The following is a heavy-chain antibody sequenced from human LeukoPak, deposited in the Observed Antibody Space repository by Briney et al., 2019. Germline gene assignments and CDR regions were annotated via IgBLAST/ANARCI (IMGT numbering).Heavy chain of an antibody. CDR2: IKQDGSEK. J-gene: IGHJ5*02. CDR1: GFTFSSYW. Sequence: PGGSPRLSCAASGFTFSSYWMSWVRQAPGKGLEWVANIKQDGSEKYYVDSVKGRFTISRDNAKNSLYLQMNSLRAEDTAVYYCARGHSSSPNWFDPWGQGTLVTVSS. CDR3: ARGHSSSPNWFDP. V-gene: IGHV3-7*04. D-gene: IGHD6-13*01.